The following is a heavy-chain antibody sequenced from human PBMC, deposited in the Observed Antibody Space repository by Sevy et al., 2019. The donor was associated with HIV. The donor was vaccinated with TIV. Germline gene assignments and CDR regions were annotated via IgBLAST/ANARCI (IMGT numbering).Heavy chain of an antibody. D-gene: IGHD2-2*01. CDR3: AREIVPGATQNYYYYYGMDV. V-gene: IGHV1-18*01. CDR1: GYTFTSYG. J-gene: IGHJ6*02. CDR2: IIAHNGNT. Sequence: ASVKVSCKASGYTFTSYGISWVRQAPGQRLEWMGWIIAHNGNTNCAQKLQGRVTMTTDTSTSTAYMELRSLRSDDTAVYYCAREIVPGATQNYYYYYGMDVWGQGTTVTVSS.